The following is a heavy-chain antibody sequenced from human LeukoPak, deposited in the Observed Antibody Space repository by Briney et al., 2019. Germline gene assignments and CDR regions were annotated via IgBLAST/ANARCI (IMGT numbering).Heavy chain of an antibody. D-gene: IGHD3-22*01. J-gene: IGHJ4*02. CDR2: INHSGST. Sequence: PSETLSLTCAVYGGSFSGYYWSWIRQPPGKGLEWIGEINHSGSTNYNPSLKSRVTISVDTSKNQFSLKLSSVTAADTAVYYCASNYYDSSGFDYWSQGTLVTVSS. V-gene: IGHV4-34*01. CDR3: ASNYYDSSGFDY. CDR1: GGSFSGYY.